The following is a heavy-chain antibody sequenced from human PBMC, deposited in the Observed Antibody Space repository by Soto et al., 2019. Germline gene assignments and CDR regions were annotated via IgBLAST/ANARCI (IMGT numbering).Heavy chain of an antibody. D-gene: IGHD3-10*01. CDR2: IYYNGST. V-gene: IGHV4-59*01. CDR3: ARSRDLPYYYGSGRSSYFFDY. CDR1: GGPINNFY. Sequence: SETLSLTCTVSGGPINNFYWSWIRQPPGKGLEWIGFIYYNGSTTYNPSLKSRVIILVDRSKNQFSLNLSSVTAADAAVYYCARSRDLPYYYGSGRSSYFFDYWGQGALVTVSS. J-gene: IGHJ4*02.